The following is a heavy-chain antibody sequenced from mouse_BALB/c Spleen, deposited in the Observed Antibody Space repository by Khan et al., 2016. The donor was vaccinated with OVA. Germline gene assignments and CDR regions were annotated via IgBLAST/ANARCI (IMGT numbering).Heavy chain of an antibody. V-gene: IGHV3-2*02. J-gene: IGHJ2*01. CDR1: GYSITSGYA. CDR3: ARGNYYGYYFDY. D-gene: IGHD1-1*01. Sequence: EVKLLESGPGLVKPSQSLSLTCTVTGYSITSGYAWNWIRQFPGNKLEWMGDISYSGGTSYNPSLKSRISITRDTSKNQFFLQLNSVTTEDTATYYCARGNYYGYYFDYWGQGTPLTVSS. CDR2: ISYSGGT.